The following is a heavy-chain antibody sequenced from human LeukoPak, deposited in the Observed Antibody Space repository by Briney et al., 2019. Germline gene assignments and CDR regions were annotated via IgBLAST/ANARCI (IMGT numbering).Heavy chain of an antibody. D-gene: IGHD4-17*01. J-gene: IGHJ5*02. CDR3: ARVAVTDNNWFDP. Sequence: SVKVSCKASGGTFSSYAISWVRQAPGQGLEWMGGIIPIFGSANYAQKFQGRVTITADESTSTAYMELSSLRSEDTAVYYCARVAVTDNNWFDPWGQGTLVTVSS. V-gene: IGHV1-69*13. CDR2: IIPIFGSA. CDR1: GGTFSSYA.